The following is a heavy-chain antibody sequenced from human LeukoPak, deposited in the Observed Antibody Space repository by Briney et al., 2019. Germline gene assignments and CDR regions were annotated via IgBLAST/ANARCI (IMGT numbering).Heavy chain of an antibody. CDR1: GFTFSSYA. D-gene: IGHD4-17*01. CDR3: TTLDYGDYSYYYYMDV. J-gene: IGHJ6*03. Sequence: PGGSLRLSCAASGFTFSSYAMSWVRQAPGKGLEWVSAISGSGGSTYYADSVKGRFTISRDNSKNTLYLQMNSLRAEDTAVYYCTTLDYGDYSYYYYMDVWGKGTTVTVSS. CDR2: ISGSGGST. V-gene: IGHV3-23*01.